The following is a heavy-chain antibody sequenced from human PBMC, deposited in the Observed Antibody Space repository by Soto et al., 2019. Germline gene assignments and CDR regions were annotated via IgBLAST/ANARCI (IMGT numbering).Heavy chain of an antibody. Sequence: PGESLKISCNGSGYIFTSYWISWVRQMPGKGLEWMGRIDPSDSYTNYSPSFQGHVTISADKSISTAYLQWSSLKASDTAMYYCARHEPYYYYYYGMDVWGQGTTVTVSS. V-gene: IGHV5-10-1*01. J-gene: IGHJ6*02. CDR3: ARHEPYYYYYYGMDV. CDR2: IDPSDSYT. CDR1: GYIFTSYW.